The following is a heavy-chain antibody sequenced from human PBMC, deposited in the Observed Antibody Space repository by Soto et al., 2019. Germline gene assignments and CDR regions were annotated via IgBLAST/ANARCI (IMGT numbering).Heavy chain of an antibody. D-gene: IGHD2-15*01. CDR3: AKAGGSTWDYGMDV. J-gene: IGHJ6*02. CDR1: GFTFSRHA. Sequence: EVQLLESGGGLVQPGGSLRLSCAASGFTFSRHAMSWVRQAPGKGLEWVSAISGGGDSAYHADSVKGRFTISRDNSKGTLFLQMNRLRVEDTALYSCAKAGGSTWDYGMDVWGQGTTVTVSS. V-gene: IGHV3-23*01. CDR2: ISGGGDSA.